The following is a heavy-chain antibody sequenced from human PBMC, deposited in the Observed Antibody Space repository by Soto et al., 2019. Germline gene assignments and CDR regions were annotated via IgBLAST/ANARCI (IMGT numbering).Heavy chain of an antibody. D-gene: IGHD6-6*01. CDR3: ARDDFSTSSAAIDV. CDR2: IYLGDSDT. Sequence: PGESLKISCKGSGFSFTNYWIAWVRQMPGKGLEWMGIIYLGDSDTRYSPSFQGHVTISADKSITTAYLQWSSLKASDTAIYYCARDDFSTSSAAIDVWGQGTLVTVSS. V-gene: IGHV5-51*01. CDR1: GFSFTNYW. J-gene: IGHJ3*01.